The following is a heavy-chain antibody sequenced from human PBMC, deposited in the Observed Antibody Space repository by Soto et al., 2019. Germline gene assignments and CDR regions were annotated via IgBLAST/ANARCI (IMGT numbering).Heavy chain of an antibody. CDR1: GFALSTSR. J-gene: IGHJ4*02. Sequence: PGGSLRLSCAASGFALSTSRMHWVRQAPGKGLVWVSHIDGDGTTTNYADSVKGRFTISRDHAMNTVYLQMNSLRAEDTAMYYCARDPRGNWNPNFDYWGQGTLVTVSS. CDR2: IDGDGTTT. D-gene: IGHD1-1*01. V-gene: IGHV3-74*01. CDR3: ARDPRGNWNPNFDY.